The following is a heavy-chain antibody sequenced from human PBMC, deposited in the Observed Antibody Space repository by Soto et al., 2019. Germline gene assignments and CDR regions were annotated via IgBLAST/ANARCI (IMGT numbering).Heavy chain of an antibody. CDR3: AIGGDWYFFDM. Sequence: GESLKISCKGSGYSFTNYWIGWVRQMPGKGLEWMGIIYPGDSDTRYSPSFQGQVAISADKSISTAYLQWSSLRASDTAMYYCAIGGDWYFFDMWAQGTMVTVSS. CDR2: IYPGDSDT. D-gene: IGHD2-21*02. J-gene: IGHJ3*02. CDR1: GYSFTNYW. V-gene: IGHV5-51*01.